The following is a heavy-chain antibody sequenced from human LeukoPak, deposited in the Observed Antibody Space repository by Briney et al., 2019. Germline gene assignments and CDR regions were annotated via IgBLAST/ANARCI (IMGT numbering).Heavy chain of an antibody. CDR2: INPNSGGT. J-gene: IGHJ4*02. CDR3: ARDRRGYSGYDYGY. D-gene: IGHD5-12*01. Sequence: GASVKVSCKASGYTFTSYYMHWVRQAPGQGLEWMGWINPNSGGTNYAQKFQGRVTMTRDTSISTAYMELSRLRSDDTAVYYCARDRRGYSGYDYGYWGQGTLVTVSS. V-gene: IGHV1-2*02. CDR1: GYTFTSYY.